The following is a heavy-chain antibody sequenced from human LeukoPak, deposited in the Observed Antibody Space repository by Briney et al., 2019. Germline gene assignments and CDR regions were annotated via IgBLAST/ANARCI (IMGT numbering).Heavy chain of an antibody. V-gene: IGHV1-2*02. D-gene: IGHD2-2*01. Sequence: GASVKVSCKASGYTFTGYYMHWVRQAPGQGLEWMGWINPNSGGTNYAQKFQGRVTMTRDTSISTAYMELSRLRSDDTAVYYCAKPLSVLGYCSSTSCYEAFDIWGQGTMVTVSS. CDR2: INPNSGGT. CDR1: GYTFTGYY. CDR3: AKPLSVLGYCSSTSCYEAFDI. J-gene: IGHJ3*02.